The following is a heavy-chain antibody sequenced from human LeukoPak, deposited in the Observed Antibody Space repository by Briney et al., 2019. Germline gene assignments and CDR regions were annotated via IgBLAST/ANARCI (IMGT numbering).Heavy chain of an antibody. CDR2: IKQDGSEK. CDR3: ARDLRYSSGWTTIQKAYYYYGMDV. Sequence: GGSLRLSCAASGFTFSSYWMSWVCQAPGKGLEWVANIKQDGSEKYYVDSVKGRFTISRDNAKNSLYLQMNSLRAEDTAVYYCARDLRYSSGWTTIQKAYYYYGMDVWGQGTTVTVSS. J-gene: IGHJ6*02. D-gene: IGHD6-19*01. V-gene: IGHV3-7*01. CDR1: GFTFSSYW.